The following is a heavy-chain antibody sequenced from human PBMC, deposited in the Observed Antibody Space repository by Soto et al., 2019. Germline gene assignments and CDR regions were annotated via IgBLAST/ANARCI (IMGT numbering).Heavy chain of an antibody. CDR2: IIPIFGTA. CDR3: ARALTGIAVAGTDLGAFDI. J-gene: IGHJ3*02. CDR1: GYTFTGYY. Sequence: SVKVSCKASGYTFTGYYMHWVRQAPGQGLEWMGGIIPIFGTANYAQKFQGRVTITADESTSTAYMELSSLRSEDTAVYYCARALTGIAVAGTDLGAFDIWGQGTMVTVSS. V-gene: IGHV1-69*13. D-gene: IGHD6-19*01.